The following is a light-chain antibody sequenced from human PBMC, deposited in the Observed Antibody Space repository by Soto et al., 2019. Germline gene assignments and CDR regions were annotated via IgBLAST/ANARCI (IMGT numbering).Light chain of an antibody. Sequence: AIPMTQSPSSLSASVGDRVTITCRASQGIRNDLGWYQQKPGRAPRLLIYDSSSLQSGVPSRFSGSGSGTYFSLTISSLQPEDFATYYCLQDYSYPRTFGQGTRVEIK. V-gene: IGKV1-6*02. J-gene: IGKJ1*01. CDR1: QGIRND. CDR2: DSS. CDR3: LQDYSYPRT.